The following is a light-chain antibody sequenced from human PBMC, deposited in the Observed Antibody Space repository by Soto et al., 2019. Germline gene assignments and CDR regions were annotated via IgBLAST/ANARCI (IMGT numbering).Light chain of an antibody. CDR1: QGISSW. CDR3: QQANSFPLP. V-gene: IGKV1-12*01. J-gene: IGKJ4*01. CDR2: TGS. Sequence: DIQMTQSPSSVSASGGDRVSITCRASQGISSWLAWYQQKPGRAPKLLIYTGSSLQSGVPLRFSDTASGTNVTLTISSLQPEDVATYYCQQANSFPLPCGGGTKVEIK.